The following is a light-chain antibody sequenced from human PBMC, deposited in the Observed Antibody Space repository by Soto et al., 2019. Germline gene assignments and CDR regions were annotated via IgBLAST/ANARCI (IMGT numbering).Light chain of an antibody. J-gene: IGKJ5*01. Sequence: EIVMPQSPATLSVSPGERATLSCRASQSISTNLAWYHQKPGQAPRLLIYGASTRATGIPARFSGSGSGTEFTLTISSLQSEDFAVYYCQQYYDWPITFGQGTRLEIK. CDR3: QQYYDWPIT. V-gene: IGKV3-15*01. CDR2: GAS. CDR1: QSISTN.